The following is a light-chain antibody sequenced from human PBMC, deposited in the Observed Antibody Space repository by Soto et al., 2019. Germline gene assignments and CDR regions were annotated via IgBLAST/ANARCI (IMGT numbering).Light chain of an antibody. CDR2: HVT. CDR3: CSYTSSNTFV. CDR1: SSDIGGSNY. V-gene: IGLV2-14*03. Sequence: HSALTQPASVSGSPGQSITISCSGSSSDIGGSNYVSWYQQHPGKAPKLMIYHVTDRPSGVSDRLSGSKSGNTASLTISGLQAEDEADYYCCSYTSSNTFVFGTGTKLTVL. J-gene: IGLJ1*01.